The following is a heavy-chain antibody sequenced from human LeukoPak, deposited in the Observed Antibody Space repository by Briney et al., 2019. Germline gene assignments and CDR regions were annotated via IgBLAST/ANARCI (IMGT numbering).Heavy chain of an antibody. D-gene: IGHD3-3*01. Sequence: ASVKVSCKASGYTFTSYDINWVRQATGQGLEWMGWMNPNSGNTGYAQKFQGRVTMTRNTSISTAYMELSSLRSEDTAVYYWARERGGRFLEGFDPLGQGTLVTVSS. J-gene: IGHJ5*02. CDR3: ARERGGRFLEGFDP. CDR1: GYTFTSYD. CDR2: MNPNSGNT. V-gene: IGHV1-8*01.